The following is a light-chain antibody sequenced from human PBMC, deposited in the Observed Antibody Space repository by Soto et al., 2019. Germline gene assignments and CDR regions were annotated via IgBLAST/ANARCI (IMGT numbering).Light chain of an antibody. CDR3: HQYYKWPLT. J-gene: IGKJ4*01. CDR2: AAS. CDR1: QGISNY. Sequence: DIQMTQSPSAMSASVGDRVTITCLASQGISNYLAWFQWKPGKVPKRLIYAASSLQSGVPSRFSGSGSGTDCTLTISSLLSEDVTVYYCHQYYKWPLTLGGGTKVDIK. V-gene: IGKV1-17*03.